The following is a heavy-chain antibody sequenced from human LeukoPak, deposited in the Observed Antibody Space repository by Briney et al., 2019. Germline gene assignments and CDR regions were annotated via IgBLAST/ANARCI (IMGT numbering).Heavy chain of an antibody. CDR2: IWYDGSNK. CDR3: ARDPYCSGGSCRYFDY. D-gene: IGHD2-15*01. Sequence: PGGSLRLSCAASGFTFSSYGMHWVRQVPGKGLEWVAVIWYDGSNKYYADSVKGRFTISRDNSKNTLYLQMNSLRAEDRAVYYCARDPYCSGGSCRYFDYWGQGTLVTVSS. J-gene: IGHJ4*02. CDR1: GFTFSSYG. V-gene: IGHV3-33*01.